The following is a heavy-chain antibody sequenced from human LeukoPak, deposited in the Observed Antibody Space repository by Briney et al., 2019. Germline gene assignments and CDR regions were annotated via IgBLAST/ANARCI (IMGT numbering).Heavy chain of an antibody. CDR1: GFTFSSYG. CDR2: ISSSSSYI. CDR3: ATGYSYGYGSGPDY. D-gene: IGHD5-18*01. J-gene: IGHJ4*02. Sequence: PGGSLRLSCAASGFTFSSYGMNWVRQAPGKGLEWVSSISSSSSYIYYADSVKGRFTISRDNAKNSLYLQMNSLRAEDTAVYYCATGYSYGYGSGPDYWGQGTLVTVSS. V-gene: IGHV3-21*01.